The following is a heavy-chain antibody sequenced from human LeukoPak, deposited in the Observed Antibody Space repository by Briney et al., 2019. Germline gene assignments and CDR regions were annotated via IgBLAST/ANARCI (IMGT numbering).Heavy chain of an antibody. CDR1: RYTFTSYD. CDR3: ARGNRLYTSSLSSLAFDI. D-gene: IGHD6-13*01. V-gene: IGHV1-8*01. J-gene: IGHJ3*02. CDR2: INPISGYT. Sequence: ASVKVSCKASRYTFTSYDINWVRQATGQGLEWMGWINPISGYTGYAQKFQGRVTMTGNTSISTAYMELSSLRSEDAAVYYCARGNRLYTSSLSSLAFDIWGQGTMVTVSS.